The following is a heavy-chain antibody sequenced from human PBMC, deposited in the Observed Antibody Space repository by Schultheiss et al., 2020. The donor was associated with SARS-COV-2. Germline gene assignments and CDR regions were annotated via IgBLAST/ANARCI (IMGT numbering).Heavy chain of an antibody. CDR1: GGSISNYY. V-gene: IGHV4-59*08. J-gene: IGHJ4*02. CDR2: IHYSGNT. CDR3: ARHADGHNHFDY. D-gene: IGHD5-24*01. Sequence: SETLSLTCTVSGGSISNYYWTWIRQLPGKGLQWIGYIHYSGNTYYNPSLKSLVTISVDTSKNHFSLNLSSVTAADTAVYYCARHADGHNHFDYWGQGALVTVSS.